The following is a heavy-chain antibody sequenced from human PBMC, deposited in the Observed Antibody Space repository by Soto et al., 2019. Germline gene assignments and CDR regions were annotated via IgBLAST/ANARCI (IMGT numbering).Heavy chain of an antibody. CDR3: AREGTDYSGYYYGMDV. D-gene: IGHD4-4*01. V-gene: IGHV4-61*02. Sequence: SETLSLTCAVSGGSISSGGYSWSWIRQPAGKGLEWIGRIYTNGNTNYNPSLESRVAMSLDASKTQFSLMLTSVTAADTAVYYCAREGTDYSGYYYGMDVWGQGSTVTVSS. CDR1: GGSISSGGYS. CDR2: IYTNGNT. J-gene: IGHJ6*02.